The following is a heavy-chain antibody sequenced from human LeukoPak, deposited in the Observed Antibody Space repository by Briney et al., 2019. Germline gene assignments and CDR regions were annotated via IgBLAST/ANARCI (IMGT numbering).Heavy chain of an antibody. V-gene: IGHV4-61*02. D-gene: IGHD3-10*01. CDR1: GGSISRGSYY. CDR3: ARAVGFYGSGSYYNLYWYFDN. J-gene: IGHJ4*02. CDR2: IYSSGST. Sequence: SQTLSLTCTVSGGSISRGSYYWSWIRQPTGKGLEWIGRIYSSGSTNYKPSLKSRVSLSVYTSKNQFSLKLSSVTAADTAVYYCARAVGFYGSGSYYNLYWYFDNWGQGSLVTVSS.